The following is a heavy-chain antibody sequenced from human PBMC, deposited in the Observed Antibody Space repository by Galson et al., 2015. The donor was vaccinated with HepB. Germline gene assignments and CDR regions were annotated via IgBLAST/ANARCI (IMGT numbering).Heavy chain of an antibody. D-gene: IGHD6-19*01. V-gene: IGHV3-7*01. CDR2: IKQDESEK. Sequence: SLRLSCAASGFTFSSYWMSWVRQAPGKGLEWVANIKQDESEKYYVDSVRGRFTISRDNAKNSLLLQTNTLRAEDTAIYYCARSSGWFDAFDIWGQGTMVTVSS. CDR3: ARSSGWFDAFDI. CDR1: GFTFSSYW. J-gene: IGHJ3*02.